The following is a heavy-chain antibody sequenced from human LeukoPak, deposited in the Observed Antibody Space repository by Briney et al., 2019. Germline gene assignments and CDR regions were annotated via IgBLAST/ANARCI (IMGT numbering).Heavy chain of an antibody. CDR1: GDSLSSSY. V-gene: IGHV4-4*07. J-gene: IGHJ4*02. CDR2: IHTSGST. D-gene: IGHD3-10*01. Sequence: SETLSLTCTVSGDSLSSSYWSWIRQPAGQRLEWIGHIHTSGSTHYNPSLKSRLTMSVDTSKNQFSLNLTSVTAADTAVYYCARDRSPGVVRGAYFDSWGQGTLATVSS. CDR3: ARDRSPGVVRGAYFDS.